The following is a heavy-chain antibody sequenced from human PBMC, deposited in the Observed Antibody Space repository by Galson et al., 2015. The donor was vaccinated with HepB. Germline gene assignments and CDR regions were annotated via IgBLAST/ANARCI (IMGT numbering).Heavy chain of an antibody. V-gene: IGHV4-34*01. CDR2: INHSGST. CDR3: ARKRVQGVPFDY. D-gene: IGHD3-10*01. J-gene: IGHJ4*02. Sequence: LTCAVYGGSFSGYYWSWIRQPPGKGLEWIGEINHSGSTNYNPSLKSRVTISVDTSKNQFSLKLSSVTAADTAVYYCARKRVQGVPFDYWGQGTLVTVSS. CDR1: GGSFSGYY.